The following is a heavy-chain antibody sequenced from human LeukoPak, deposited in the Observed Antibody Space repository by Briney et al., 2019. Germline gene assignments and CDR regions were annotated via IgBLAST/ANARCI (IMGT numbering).Heavy chain of an antibody. CDR1: GFPVNKYE. CDR3: VRGRLLRSAKYFDY. D-gene: IGHD2-21*02. CDR2: IDTSATST. Sequence: GGSLRLSCPPFGFPVNKYEMHWVRQLPGRGREWVSYIDTSATSTNYADSVWGRFTLSRDNAQNSVHLQMNSLRDEDTAVYYCVRGRLLRSAKYFDYWGQGALVTVSS. J-gene: IGHJ4*02. V-gene: IGHV3-48*03.